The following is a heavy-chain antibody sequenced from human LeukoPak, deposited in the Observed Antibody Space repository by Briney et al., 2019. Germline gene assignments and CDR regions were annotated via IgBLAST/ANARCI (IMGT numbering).Heavy chain of an antibody. Sequence: PSETLSLTCAVYGGSFSGYYWSWIRQPPGKGPEWIGEINHSGSTNYNPSLKSRVTISVDTSKNQFSLKLSSVTAADTAVYYCARVKYYDFWSGYSGCNWFDPWGQGTLVTVSS. CDR3: ARVKYYDFWSGYSGCNWFDP. V-gene: IGHV4-34*01. D-gene: IGHD3-3*01. CDR2: INHSGST. CDR1: GGSFSGYY. J-gene: IGHJ5*02.